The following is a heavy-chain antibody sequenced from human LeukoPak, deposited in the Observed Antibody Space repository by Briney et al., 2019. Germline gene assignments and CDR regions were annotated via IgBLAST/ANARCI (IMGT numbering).Heavy chain of an antibody. V-gene: IGHV3-48*04. CDR3: ARGRLGGHFNWMPSPPDY. D-gene: IGHD3-9*01. J-gene: IGHJ4*02. CDR1: GFTFSSYS. CDR2: ISYNSGTI. Sequence: GGSLRLSCAASGFTFSSYSMNWVRQAPGKGLEWLSYISYNSGTISYADSVKGRFTVSRDDAANSLYLQMTSLRVEDTAVYYCARGRLGGHFNWMPSPPDYWGQGTLVTVSS.